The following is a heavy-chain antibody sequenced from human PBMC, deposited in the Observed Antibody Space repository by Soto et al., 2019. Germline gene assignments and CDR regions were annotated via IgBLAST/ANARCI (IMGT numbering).Heavy chain of an antibody. CDR3: ARLHGYWFSSSCHGHYAMDV. Sequence: PSETLSLTCTVSSASISSSSYTWGWIRQPPEKGLEWIGSIYYSGSTYYNPSLNSRVTVSVDTSKNQFSLKVTSVTAADTAVYYCARLHGYWFSSSCHGHYAMDVWGQGTTVTVSS. CDR1: SASISSSSYT. J-gene: IGHJ6*02. CDR2: IYYSGST. D-gene: IGHD2-2*01. V-gene: IGHV4-39*01.